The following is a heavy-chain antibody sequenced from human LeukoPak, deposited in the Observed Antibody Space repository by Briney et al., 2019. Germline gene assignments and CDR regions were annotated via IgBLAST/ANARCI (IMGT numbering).Heavy chain of an antibody. V-gene: IGHV4-30-4*01. CDR2: IYYSGST. CDR1: GGSIRSGDYY. Sequence: PSQTLSLTCTVSGGSIRSGDYYWSWIRQPPGKGLEWIGYIYYSGSTYYNPSLKSRVTISLDTSKNQFSLKLSSVTAADTAVYYCARDRIFGVVPVGAMDVWGKGATVTVSS. CDR3: ARDRIFGVVPVGAMDV. J-gene: IGHJ6*03. D-gene: IGHD3-3*01.